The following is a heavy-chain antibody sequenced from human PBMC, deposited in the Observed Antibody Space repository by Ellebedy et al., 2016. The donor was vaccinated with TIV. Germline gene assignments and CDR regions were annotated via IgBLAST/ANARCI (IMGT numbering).Heavy chain of an antibody. Sequence: MPSETLSLTCAVYGGSFSGYYWSWIRQPPGKGLEWIGEINHSGSTNYNPSLKSPVTVSVDTSKNQFSLKLSSVTAADTAVYYCARGGGDYGGGYFDYWGQGTLVTVSS. J-gene: IGHJ4*02. CDR2: INHSGST. CDR1: GGSFSGYY. CDR3: ARGGGDYGGGYFDY. V-gene: IGHV4-34*01. D-gene: IGHD4-23*01.